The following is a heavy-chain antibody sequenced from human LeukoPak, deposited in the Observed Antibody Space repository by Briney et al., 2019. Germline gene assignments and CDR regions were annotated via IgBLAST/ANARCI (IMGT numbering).Heavy chain of an antibody. CDR1: GYTFTSYG. Sequence: GASVKVSCKASGYTFTSYGISWVRQAPGQGLEWMGWISAYNGNTNYAQKLQGRVTMTTDTSTSTAYMELRSLRSDDTAVYYCARDGGVGVRVLWFGELSSEQGSDFDYWGQGTLVTVSS. CDR3: ARDGGVGVRVLWFGELSSEQGSDFDY. J-gene: IGHJ4*02. D-gene: IGHD3-10*01. V-gene: IGHV1-18*01. CDR2: ISAYNGNT.